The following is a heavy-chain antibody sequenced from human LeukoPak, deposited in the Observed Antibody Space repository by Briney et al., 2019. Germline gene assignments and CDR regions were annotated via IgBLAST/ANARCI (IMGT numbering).Heavy chain of an antibody. CDR1: GYTFTGYY. J-gene: IGHJ4*02. D-gene: IGHD5-18*01. CDR3: VRGAYSYGSYFDY. Sequence: VSVKVSCQPSGYTFTGYYILRVGQAPGHRREWMGRITPHNGGTDYAQKLQRRVTMSGDTSISPAYMELSRLSSDDTAVYYCVRGAYSYGSYFDYWGQGTLVTVPA. V-gene: IGHV1-2*06. CDR2: ITPHNGGT.